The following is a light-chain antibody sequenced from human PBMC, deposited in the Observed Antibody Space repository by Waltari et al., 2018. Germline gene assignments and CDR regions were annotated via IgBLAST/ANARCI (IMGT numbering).Light chain of an antibody. CDR1: FAPVSTTYH. J-gene: IGLJ3*02. V-gene: IGLV8-61*01. CDR3: VLYMGSGIWV. Sequence: QTVATQDPSLPVSPGGTVTLTRCLRFAPVSTTYHPTWYQQAPGQAPRLLIFDTNARSSGVPDRFSGSILDNKAALTISGAQADDEADYYCVLYMGSGIWVFGGGTKLTVL. CDR2: DTN.